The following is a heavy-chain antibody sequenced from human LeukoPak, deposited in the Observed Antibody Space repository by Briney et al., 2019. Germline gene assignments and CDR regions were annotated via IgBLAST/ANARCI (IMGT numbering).Heavy chain of an antibody. CDR1: GFTFSTYS. J-gene: IGHJ3*02. CDR2: ISRRGSDK. Sequence: GGSLRLSCAASGFTFSTYSMSWVRQAPGKGLEWVSYISRRGSDKYYADSVKGRFTISRDNAKNSLYLQMNSLRAEDTAVYYCARDEGFPKDAFDIWGQGTMVTVSS. V-gene: IGHV3-48*01. CDR3: ARDEGFPKDAFDI.